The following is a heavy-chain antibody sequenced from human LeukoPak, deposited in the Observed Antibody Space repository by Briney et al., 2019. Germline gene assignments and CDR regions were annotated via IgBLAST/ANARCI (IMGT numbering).Heavy chain of an antibody. Sequence: SETLSLTCAVSGGSISSGDYYWSWIRQPPGKGLEWIGSIYYSGSTYYNPSLKSRVTISVDTSENQFSLKLSSVTAADTAVYYCARHGWAVWQQLVHFDYWGQGTLVTVSS. CDR2: IYYSGST. CDR1: GGSISSGDYY. J-gene: IGHJ4*02. CDR3: ARHGWAVWQQLVHFDY. V-gene: IGHV4-39*01. D-gene: IGHD6-13*01.